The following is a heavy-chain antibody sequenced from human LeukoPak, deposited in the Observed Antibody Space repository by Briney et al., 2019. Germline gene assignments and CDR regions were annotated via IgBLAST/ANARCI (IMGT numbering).Heavy chain of an antibody. CDR1: GFTFSSYA. V-gene: IGHV3-30-3*01. CDR2: ISYDGSNK. D-gene: IGHD3-9*01. Sequence: GRSLRLSCAASGFTFSSYAMHWARQAPGKGLEWVAVISYDGSNKYYADSVKGRFTISRDNSKNTLYLQMNSLRAEDTAVYYCARGGRYFDWSDYWGQGTLVTASS. J-gene: IGHJ4*02. CDR3: ARGGRYFDWSDY.